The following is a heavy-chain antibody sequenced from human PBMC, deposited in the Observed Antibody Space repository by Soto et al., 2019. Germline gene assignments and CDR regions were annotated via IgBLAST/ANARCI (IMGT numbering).Heavy chain of an antibody. J-gene: IGHJ6*02. V-gene: IGHV1-8*01. D-gene: IGHD3-16*01. CDR1: GYTFTSYD. CDR3: ARVGGRIQDSYYGMDV. CDR2: MNPNSGNT. Sequence: GASVKVSCKASGYTFTSYDINWVRQATGQGLEWMGWMNPNSGNTGYAQKFQGRVTMTRNTTISTAYMELSSLRSEDTAVYYCARVGGRIQDSYYGMDVWGQGTTVTSP.